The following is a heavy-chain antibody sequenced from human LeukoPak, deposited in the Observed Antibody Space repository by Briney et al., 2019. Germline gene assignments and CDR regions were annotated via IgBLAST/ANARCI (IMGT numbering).Heavy chain of an antibody. CDR3: ARDAGYVTIDY. CDR1: GFTFSSYA. D-gene: IGHD5-12*01. CDR2: ISYDGSNK. V-gene: IGHV3-30-3*01. Sequence: GESLRLSCAASGFTFSSYAMPWVRQAPGKGLGWVAVISYDGSNKYYADSVKGRFTISRDNSKNTLYLQMNSLRAEDTAVYYCARDAGYVTIDYWGQGTLVTVSS. J-gene: IGHJ4*02.